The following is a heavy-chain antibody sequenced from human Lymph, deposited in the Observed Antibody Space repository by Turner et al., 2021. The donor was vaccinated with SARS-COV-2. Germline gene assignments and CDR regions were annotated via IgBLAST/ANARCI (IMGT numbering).Heavy chain of an antibody. CDR1: GFTFSSYA. J-gene: IGHJ4*02. CDR3: ARGDYYGSGTYPGKTFDY. CDR2: ISFDGNNK. D-gene: IGHD3-10*01. Sequence: QVQLVESGGGVVQPGRSLRLSCPASGFTFSSYAMHWVRQAPGKGLEWVAVISFDGNNKYYTDSVKGRFTISRDNSKNTLYLQLNSLRPEDTAVYYCARGDYYGSGTYPGKTFDYWGQGTLVTVSS. V-gene: IGHV3-30-3*01.